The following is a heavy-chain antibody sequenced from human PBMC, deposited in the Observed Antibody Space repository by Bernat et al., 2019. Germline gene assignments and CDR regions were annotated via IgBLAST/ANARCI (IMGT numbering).Heavy chain of an antibody. Sequence: QVQLVESGGGVVQPGRSLRLSCAASGFTFSSYGMHWVRQAPGKGLEWVAVIWYDGSNKYYADSVKGRFTISRDNSKNTLYLQMNSLRAEDTAVYYCAREGLRYFDLWGAFDIWGQGTMVTVSS. CDR1: GFTFSSYG. J-gene: IGHJ3*02. D-gene: IGHD3-9*01. CDR2: IWYDGSNK. CDR3: AREGLRYFDLWGAFDI. V-gene: IGHV3-33*01.